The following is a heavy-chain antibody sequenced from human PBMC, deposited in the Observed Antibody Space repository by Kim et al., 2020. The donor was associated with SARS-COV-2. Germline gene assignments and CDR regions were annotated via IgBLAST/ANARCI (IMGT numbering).Heavy chain of an antibody. CDR3: ARSELRYFDWLFDY. Sequence: PHLEGRVTIAVATSKNQFSLTLSSVTAADTAVYYCARSELRYFDWLFDYWGQGTLVTVSS. V-gene: IGHV4-59*01. J-gene: IGHJ4*02. D-gene: IGHD3-9*01.